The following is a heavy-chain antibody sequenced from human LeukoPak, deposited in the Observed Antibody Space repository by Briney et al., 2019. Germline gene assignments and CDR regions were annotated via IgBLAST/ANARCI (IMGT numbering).Heavy chain of an antibody. J-gene: IGHJ4*02. CDR1: GFTFSNYD. CDR3: AKEEGLGYHPSHHYSSSWYRD. CDR2: ISGSGGST. Sequence: PGGTLRLSCAASGFTFSNYDMNWVRQAPGKGLEWVSGISGSGGSTFYADSVKGRFTISRDNSKNTLYLQMNSLRAEDTAVYYCAKEEGLGYHPSHHYSSSWYRDWGQGTLVTVSS. D-gene: IGHD6-13*01. V-gene: IGHV3-23*01.